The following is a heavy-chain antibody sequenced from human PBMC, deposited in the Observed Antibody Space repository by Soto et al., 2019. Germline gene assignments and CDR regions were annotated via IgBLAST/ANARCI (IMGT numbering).Heavy chain of an antibody. J-gene: IGHJ4*02. Sequence: QVQLVESGGGVVQPGRSLRLSCAASGFTFSSYGMHWVRQAPGKGLEWVAVIWYDGSNKYYVDSVKGRFTISRDNSKNTLYLQMNSLRAEDRAVYYCARDRGSGKTFDYWGQGTLVTVSS. CDR2: IWYDGSNK. V-gene: IGHV3-33*01. CDR1: GFTFSSYG. CDR3: ARDRGSGKTFDY. D-gene: IGHD6-19*01.